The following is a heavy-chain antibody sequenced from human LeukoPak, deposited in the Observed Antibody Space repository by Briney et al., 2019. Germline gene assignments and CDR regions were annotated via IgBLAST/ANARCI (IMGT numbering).Heavy chain of an antibody. Sequence: SETLSLTCTVSGGSISSSSYYWGWIRQPPGKGLELIGSIYYSGSTYYNPSLKSRVTISVDTSKNQFSLKLSSVTAADTAVYYCASLTDYSNYTLGYYYYMDVWGKGTTVTVSS. CDR2: IYYSGST. CDR1: GGSISSSSYY. D-gene: IGHD4-11*01. J-gene: IGHJ6*03. V-gene: IGHV4-39*01. CDR3: ASLTDYSNYTLGYYYYMDV.